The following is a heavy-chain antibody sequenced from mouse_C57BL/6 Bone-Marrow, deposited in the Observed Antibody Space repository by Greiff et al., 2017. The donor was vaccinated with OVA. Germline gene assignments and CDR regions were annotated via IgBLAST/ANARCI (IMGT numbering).Heavy chain of an antibody. CDR2: ISSGGGYI. Sequence: EVKLVESGEGLVKPGGSLKLSCAASGFTFSSYAMSWVRQTPEKRLEWVAYISSGGGYINYADTVKGRFTISRDNARKTLYLQMSSLKSEDTAMYYCTRDPEYYGSPFFDYWGQGTTLTVSS. CDR1: GFTFSSYA. J-gene: IGHJ2*01. D-gene: IGHD1-1*01. V-gene: IGHV5-9-1*02. CDR3: TRDPEYYGSPFFDY.